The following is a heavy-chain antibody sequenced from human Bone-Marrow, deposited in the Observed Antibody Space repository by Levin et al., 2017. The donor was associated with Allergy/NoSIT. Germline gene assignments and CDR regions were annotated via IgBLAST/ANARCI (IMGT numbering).Heavy chain of an antibody. CDR2: ISWNSDSI. CDR1: GFSFDDYA. J-gene: IGHJ6*02. D-gene: IGHD6-13*01. Sequence: LSLTCAASGFSFDDYAMHWVRQVPGKGLEWVASISWNSDSIGYGDSVKGRFTISRDNAKNSLSLQMNSLRAEDTALYYCAKDIAAGGSSGRRCLAVLHYYYGMDVWGQGTTVIVSS. CDR3: AKDIAAGGSSGRRCLAVLHYYYGMDV. V-gene: IGHV3-9*01.